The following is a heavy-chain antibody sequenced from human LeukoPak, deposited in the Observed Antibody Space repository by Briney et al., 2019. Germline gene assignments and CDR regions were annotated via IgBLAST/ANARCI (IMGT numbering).Heavy chain of an antibody. CDR2: INHSGST. CDR1: GGSFSGYY. D-gene: IGHD6-19*01. V-gene: IGHV4-34*01. CDR3: ARSSGYSSGWSRGNY. Sequence: SETLSLTCAVYGGSFSGYYWSWIRQPPGKGLEWIGEINHSGSTNYNPSLKSRVTISVDTSKNQFSLKLSSVTAADTAVYYCARSSGYSSGWSRGNYWGQGTLVTVSS. J-gene: IGHJ4*02.